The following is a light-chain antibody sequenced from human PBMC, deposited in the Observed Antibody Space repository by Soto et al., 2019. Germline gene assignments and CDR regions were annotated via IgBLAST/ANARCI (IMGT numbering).Light chain of an antibody. V-gene: IGKV1-39*01. CDR3: QQSYGTPRT. Sequence: DIAMTQSPSSLSASVGDRVTITCRASQSISSYLNWYQQKPGKAPKLLIYAASSLESGVPSRFSGSGSGTEFTLTISRLQPEDFLTYYCQQSYGTPRTFGQGTKVEVK. CDR1: QSISSY. CDR2: AAS. J-gene: IGKJ1*01.